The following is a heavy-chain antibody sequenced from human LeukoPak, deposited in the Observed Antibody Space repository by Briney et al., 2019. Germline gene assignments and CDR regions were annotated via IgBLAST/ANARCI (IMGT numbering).Heavy chain of an antibody. CDR3: AEDAYSSSWYVLEY. Sequence: GGSLRLSCAASGFTFSSYGMHWVRQAPGKGLEWAAFIRYDGSNKYYADSVKGRFTISRDNSKNTLYLQMNSLRAEDTAVYYCAEDAYSSSWYVLEYWGQGTLVTVSS. D-gene: IGHD6-13*01. V-gene: IGHV3-30*02. CDR2: IRYDGSNK. J-gene: IGHJ4*02. CDR1: GFTFSSYG.